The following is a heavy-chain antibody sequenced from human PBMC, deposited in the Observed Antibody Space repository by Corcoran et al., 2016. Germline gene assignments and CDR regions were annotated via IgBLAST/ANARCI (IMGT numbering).Heavy chain of an antibody. D-gene: IGHD1-1*01. Sequence: QLQLQESGPGLVKPSETLSLTCTVSGGSISSSSYYWGWIRQPPGKGLEWIGSIYYSGSTYYNPSLKSRVTISVDTSKNQFSLKLSSVTAADTAVYYCAGDLSERDDRGNYYYGMDVWGQGTTVTVSS. V-gene: IGHV4-39*07. CDR2: IYYSGST. J-gene: IGHJ6*02. CDR3: AGDLSERDDRGNYYYGMDV. CDR1: GGSISSSSYY.